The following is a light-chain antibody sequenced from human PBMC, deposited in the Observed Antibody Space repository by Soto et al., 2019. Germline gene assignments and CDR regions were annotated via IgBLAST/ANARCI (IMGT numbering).Light chain of an antibody. V-gene: IGKV1-9*01. CDR2: VAS. Sequence: IQLTQSPSSRSASIGDTVTITCRASQGIATGLAWYQQKPGKAPNLLISVASTFQSGVPSRFSGSGSGTEFTLTISSLQPEDFATYYCQQLNSYPFTFGPGTKVDIK. CDR3: QQLNSYPFT. J-gene: IGKJ3*01. CDR1: QGIATG.